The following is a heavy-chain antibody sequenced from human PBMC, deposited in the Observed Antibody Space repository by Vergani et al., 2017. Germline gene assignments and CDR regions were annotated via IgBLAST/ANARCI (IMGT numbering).Heavy chain of an antibody. CDR3: AREVIARSRDYFDY. J-gene: IGHJ4*02. Sequence: QVHLHEAGPGLVKPSQTLSLTCTVSGASITSGSFYWSWIRQPAGKGLEWIGRIHASGTKNYNPSLRSRVTLSVDTSKNQLSLKMISMTAADTAVYYCAREVIARSRDYFDYWGQGTLVTVSS. CDR1: GASITSGSFY. V-gene: IGHV4-61*02. CDR2: IHASGTK.